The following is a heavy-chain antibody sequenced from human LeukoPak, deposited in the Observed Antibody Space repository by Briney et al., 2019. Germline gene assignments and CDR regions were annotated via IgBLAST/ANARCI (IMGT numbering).Heavy chain of an antibody. V-gene: IGHV3-74*01. CDR3: ARVVDTHFDY. CDR2: IKSDGSTT. D-gene: IGHD5-18*01. J-gene: IGHJ4*02. CDR1: GFHFNNYW. Sequence: GSLSISFSASGFHFNNYWVHWGPPAPGKGLVWVSRIKSDGSTTTYADSVKGRFTISRDNAKNTLYLQMNSLRAEDTAVYYCARVVDTHFDYWGQGTLVTVSS.